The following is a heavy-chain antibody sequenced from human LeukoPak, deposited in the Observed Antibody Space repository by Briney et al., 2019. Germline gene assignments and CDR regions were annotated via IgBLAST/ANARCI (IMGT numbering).Heavy chain of an antibody. CDR1: GFTLSSYE. CDR2: ISRSGSDI. CDR3: STVYLQLFDP. Sequence: GGSLRLSCAASGFTLSSYEMNWVSQAQGKGLEWVSYISRSGSDIYYADSVKGRFSISRDNAKNSLYLQMNSLVAEDTAVYYCSTVYLQLFDPWGQGTLVTVSS. V-gene: IGHV3-48*03. J-gene: IGHJ5*02. D-gene: IGHD6-13*01.